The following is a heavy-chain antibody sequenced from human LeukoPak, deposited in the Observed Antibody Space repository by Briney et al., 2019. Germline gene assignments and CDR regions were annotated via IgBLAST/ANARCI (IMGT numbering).Heavy chain of an antibody. V-gene: IGHV4-39*01. CDR3: ARRRYYDGSGYLE. D-gene: IGHD3-22*01. CDR1: GDSVSRSDSY. Sequence: PSETLSLTCSVSGDSVSRSDSYWDWIRQPPGKGLEWIGTIYYSGRTYYSPSLKSRVTMSVDPSNNQFSLNLRSATAADTAVYYCARRRYYDGSGYLEWGQGTLLSVSS. J-gene: IGHJ1*01. CDR2: IYYSGRT.